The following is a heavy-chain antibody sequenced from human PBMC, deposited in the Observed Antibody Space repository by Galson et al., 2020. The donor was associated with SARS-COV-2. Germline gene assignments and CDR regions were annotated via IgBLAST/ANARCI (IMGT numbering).Heavy chain of an antibody. J-gene: IGHJ5*02. V-gene: IGHV4-39*01. CDR3: ARQMSSNWYWFDP. D-gene: IGHD6-13*01. CDR1: GGSISSSLYY. Sequence: SETLSLTCSVSGGSISSSLYYWAWIGQPPGKGLEWIGSISYSGDSYHNPSLKSQISTSVDTSKNQFSLKLTSVTASDTAVYYCARQMSSNWYWFDPWGQGMLVTVSS. CDR2: ISYSGDS.